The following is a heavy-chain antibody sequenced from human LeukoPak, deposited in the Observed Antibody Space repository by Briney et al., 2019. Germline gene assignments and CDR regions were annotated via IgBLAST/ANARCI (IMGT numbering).Heavy chain of an antibody. D-gene: IGHD3-10*01. Sequence: GASVKVSCKASGYTFTGYYLHWVRQAPGQGLEWMGRIIPILGTANYAQKFQGRVTITADKSTSTAYMELSSLRSEDTAVYYCARDSGSSRGSFDYWGQGTLVTVSS. CDR2: IIPILGTA. V-gene: IGHV1-69*08. CDR3: ARDSGSSRGSFDY. CDR1: GYTFTGYY. J-gene: IGHJ4*02.